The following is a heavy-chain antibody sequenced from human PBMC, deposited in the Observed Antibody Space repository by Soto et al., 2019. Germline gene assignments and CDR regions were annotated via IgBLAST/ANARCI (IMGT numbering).Heavy chain of an antibody. CDR3: ANGHLIRGIVGATYYYGMDV. Sequence: EVQLVESGGGLVQPGGSLRLSCAASGFTFSTYWMHWVRQAPGKGLEWVSRINSDGSSTSYADSVKGRFTISRDNAKNTLYLQMNSLRAEDTAVYYCANGHLIRGIVGATYYYGMDVWGQGTTVTVSS. CDR1: GFTFSTYW. D-gene: IGHD1-26*01. J-gene: IGHJ6*02. V-gene: IGHV3-74*01. CDR2: INSDGSST.